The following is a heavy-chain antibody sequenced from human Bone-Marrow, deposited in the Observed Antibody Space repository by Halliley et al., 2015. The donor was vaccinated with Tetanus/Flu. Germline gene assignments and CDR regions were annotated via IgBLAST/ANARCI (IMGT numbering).Heavy chain of an antibody. CDR1: GFTVSSQW. D-gene: IGHD3-16*01. J-gene: IGHJ4*02. V-gene: IGHV3-74*01. CDR3: ARDVFHGNSD. Sequence: SLRLSCAASGFTVSSQWMHWVRQVPGKGLVWVSSIYTDGTTTFYADSVKGRFTISRENAKNTLYLQMDSLRPEDTAVYYRARDVFHGNSDWGQGTLVTVSS. CDR2: IYTDGTTT.